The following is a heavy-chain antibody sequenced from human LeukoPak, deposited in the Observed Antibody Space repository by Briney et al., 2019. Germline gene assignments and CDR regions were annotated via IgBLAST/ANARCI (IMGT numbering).Heavy chain of an antibody. CDR3: ARGSGVSYFDF. CDR1: GFIFSTYV. Sequence: GGSLRLSCAASGFIFSTYVLTWVRQAPRKGLEWVSAISANGDTTYYADSVRGRFTISRDNSKNTVYLQVGSLRAEDTAVYYCARGSGVSYFDFWGRGALVTVSS. D-gene: IGHD5/OR15-5a*01. CDR2: ISANGDTT. V-gene: IGHV3-23*01. J-gene: IGHJ4*02.